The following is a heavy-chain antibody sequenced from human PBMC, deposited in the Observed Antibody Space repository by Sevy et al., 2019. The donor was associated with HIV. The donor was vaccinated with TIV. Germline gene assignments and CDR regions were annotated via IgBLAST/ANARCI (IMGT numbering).Heavy chain of an antibody. V-gene: IGHV4-39*01. Sequence: SETLSLTCTVSGGSISSSSYYWGWIRQPPGKGLEWIGSIYYSGSTYYYPSLKSRVTISVDTSKNQFSLKLSSVTAADTAVYYCARGGNDFWSGYYRFDYWGQGTLVTVSS. D-gene: IGHD3-3*01. CDR3: ARGGNDFWSGYYRFDY. CDR1: GGSISSSSYY. J-gene: IGHJ4*02. CDR2: IYYSGST.